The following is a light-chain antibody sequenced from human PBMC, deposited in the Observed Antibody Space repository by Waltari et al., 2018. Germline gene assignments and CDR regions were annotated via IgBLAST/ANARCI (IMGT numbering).Light chain of an antibody. CDR2: DAS. Sequence: EIVLTQSPATVSLSPGERATLSCRASQSVAINLAWYKPKPGQAPRLLSYDASNRATGISARFSGSGSGTEFTLTISSLEPEDFALYYCQQRYNWPHTFGRGTKLEIK. CDR3: QQRYNWPHT. J-gene: IGKJ2*01. CDR1: QSVAIN. V-gene: IGKV3-11*01.